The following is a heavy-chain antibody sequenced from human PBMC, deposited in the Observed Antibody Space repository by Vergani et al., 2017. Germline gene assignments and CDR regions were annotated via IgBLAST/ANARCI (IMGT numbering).Heavy chain of an antibody. V-gene: IGHV3-15*01. CDR1: GSSFRNVW. CDR3: TTDPRYCGDGACYWLRDHHYYGMDV. CDR2: IKSTFVRGTT. D-gene: IGHD2-21*01. J-gene: IGHJ6*02. Sequence: EVQLVESGGGIVNPGGPLRFSCLALGSSFRNVWMTWSRRTPGKGLEWVGRIKSTFVRGTTDYAASVNGRYTISRDDSKNTLFLKMNGLKTEDIGVYYCTTDPRYCGDGACYWLRDHHYYGMDVWGQGTKVTVSS.